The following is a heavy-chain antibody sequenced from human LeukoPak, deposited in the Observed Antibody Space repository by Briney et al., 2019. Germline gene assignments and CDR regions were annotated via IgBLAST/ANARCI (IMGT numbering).Heavy chain of an antibody. J-gene: IGHJ5*02. CDR1: GGSISSGSYY. V-gene: IGHV4-61*02. D-gene: IGHD2-2*01. Sequence: SQTLSLTCTVSGGSISSGSYYWSWIRQPAGKGLEWIGRIYTSGSTNYNPTLKSRVTISVDTSKNQFSLKLSSVTAADTAVYYCANGGYCSSTSCYPNWFDPWGQGTLVTVSS. CDR2: IYTSGST. CDR3: ANGGYCSSTSCYPNWFDP.